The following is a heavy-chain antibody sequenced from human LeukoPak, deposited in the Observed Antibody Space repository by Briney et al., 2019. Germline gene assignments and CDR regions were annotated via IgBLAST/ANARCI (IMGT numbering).Heavy chain of an antibody. CDR2: IHPGDSDT. V-gene: IGHV5-51*01. CDR1: GYSFTSYW. Sequence: GESLKISCKGSGYSFTSYWIGWVRQMPGKGLEWMGLIHPGDSDTRCSPSFQGQVTISADKSKSTAYLQWSSLKASDTAMYYCARHHSAFSYGLNAYQYYYIDVWGKGTTVTISS. D-gene: IGHD5-18*01. J-gene: IGHJ6*03. CDR3: ARHHSAFSYGLNAYQYYYIDV.